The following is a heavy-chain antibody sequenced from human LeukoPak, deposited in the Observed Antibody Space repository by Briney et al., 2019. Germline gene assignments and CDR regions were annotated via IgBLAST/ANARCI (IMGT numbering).Heavy chain of an antibody. CDR1: GFTFSAYA. CDR2: IGSDNKP. V-gene: IGHV3-23*05. D-gene: IGHD6-13*01. CDR3: AKGPRQQLVTRFDN. Sequence: GGSLRLSCEASGFTFSAYAMTWVRQAPGKGLEWVSSIGSDNKPHYSESVEGRFTVSRDNSKNTLYLQMSSLRADDTAVYYCAKGPRQQLVTRFDNWGQGTLVTVSS. J-gene: IGHJ4*02.